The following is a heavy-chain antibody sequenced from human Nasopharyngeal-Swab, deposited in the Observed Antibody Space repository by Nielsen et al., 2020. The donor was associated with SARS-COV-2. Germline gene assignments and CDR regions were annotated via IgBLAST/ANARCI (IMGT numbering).Heavy chain of an antibody. CDR2: ISGSGGST. D-gene: IGHD6-6*01. CDR1: GFTFSSYA. CDR3: ARGPIAARQLVVDY. V-gene: IGHV3-23*01. J-gene: IGHJ4*02. Sequence: ESLKISCAASGFTFSSYAMSWVRQAPGKGLEWVSAISGSGGSTYYADSVKGRFTISRDNAKNSLYLQMNSLRAEDTAVYYCARGPIAARQLVVDYWGQGTLVTVSS.